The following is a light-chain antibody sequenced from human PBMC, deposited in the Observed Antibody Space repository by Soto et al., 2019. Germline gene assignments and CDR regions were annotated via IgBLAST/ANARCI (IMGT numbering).Light chain of an antibody. CDR1: QSVSSN. J-gene: IGKJ2*01. CDR2: GAS. V-gene: IGKV3-15*01. Sequence: EIVMTQSPATLSVSPGERATLSCRASQSVSSNLAWYQQKPGQAPRLRIYGASTRATGIPARFSGSGSGTEFTLTISIRQSEDFAVYYCQQYNNWPPYTFGQGTKLEIK. CDR3: QQYNNWPPYT.